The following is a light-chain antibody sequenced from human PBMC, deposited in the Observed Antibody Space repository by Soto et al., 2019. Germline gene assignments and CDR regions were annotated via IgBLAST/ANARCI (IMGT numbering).Light chain of an antibody. J-gene: IGLJ3*02. CDR2: EVS. V-gene: IGLV2-8*01. CDR1: SSDVGGYNY. CDR3: SSDTSSSTWV. Sequence: QSALTQPPSASGSPGQSVTISCTGTSSDVGGYNYVSWYQQHPGKAPKLMIYEVSKRPSGVPDRFSGSKSGNTASLTVSGLQAEDEADYYCSSDTSSSTWVFGGGTKVTVL.